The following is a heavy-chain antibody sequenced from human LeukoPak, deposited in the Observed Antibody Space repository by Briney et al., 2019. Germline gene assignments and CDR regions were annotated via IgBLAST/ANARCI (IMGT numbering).Heavy chain of an antibody. Sequence: GGSLRLSCAASGLSFSSYAMSWVRQAPGKGLEWVSSITASGGTTYYTDSVKGRFAISRDNSKSTLFLQMSGLRAEDTAVSFCAKRPGGPADGPFDYWGQGTLVTVSS. CDR2: ITASGGTT. CDR3: AKRPGGPADGPFDY. CDR1: GLSFSSYA. D-gene: IGHD2-2*01. V-gene: IGHV3-23*01. J-gene: IGHJ4*02.